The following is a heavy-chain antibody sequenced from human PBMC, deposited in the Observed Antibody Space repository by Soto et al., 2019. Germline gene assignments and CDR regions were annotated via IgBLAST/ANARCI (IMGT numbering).Heavy chain of an antibody. V-gene: IGHV1-2*02. Sequence: ASVKVSCQASGYTFTCYYMHWLRHAPGQGLEWMGWINPNSGGAKYAQKFQGRVTMTRDTSIRTAYMELRRLTSDDTAFYYCARISRYCSGGDCHAGGQGTQVTVSS. CDR2: INPNSGGA. CDR3: ARISRYCSGGDCHA. CDR1: GYTFTCYY. J-gene: IGHJ4*02. D-gene: IGHD2-15*01.